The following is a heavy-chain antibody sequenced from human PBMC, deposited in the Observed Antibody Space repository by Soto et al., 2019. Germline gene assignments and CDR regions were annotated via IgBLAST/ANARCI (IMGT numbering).Heavy chain of an antibody. V-gene: IGHV6-1*01. D-gene: IGHD3-16*02. J-gene: IGHJ4*02. Sequence: PSQTLSLTCVISGDSVSSNSAAWNWIRQSTSRGLEWLGRTYYRSKWYNDYAVSVKSRITINPDTSKIQFSLQLNSVTSEDTAVYYCARGLRLGELSFTHYFDYWGQGTLVTVSS. CDR2: TYYRSKWYN. CDR1: GDSVSSNSAA. CDR3: ARGLRLGELSFTHYFDY.